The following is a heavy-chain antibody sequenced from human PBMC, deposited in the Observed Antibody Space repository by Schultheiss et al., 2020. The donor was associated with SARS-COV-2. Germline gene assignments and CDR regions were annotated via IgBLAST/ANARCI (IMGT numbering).Heavy chain of an antibody. D-gene: IGHD2-8*01. CDR3: ARRGICTNGVCYTGRAPYGMDV. J-gene: IGHJ6*02. Sequence: LRLSCAASGFTFSDYYMSWIRQAPGKGLEWIGEFNPGGNTNYNPSLKSRVTISVDTSKNQFSLKLSSVTAADTAVYYCARRGICTNGVCYTGRAPYGMDVWGQGTTVTVSS. V-gene: IGHV4-34*09. CDR1: GFTFSDYY. CDR2: FNPGGNT.